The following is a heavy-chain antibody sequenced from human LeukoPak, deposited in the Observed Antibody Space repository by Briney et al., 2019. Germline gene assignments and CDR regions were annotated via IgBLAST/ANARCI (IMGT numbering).Heavy chain of an antibody. Sequence: GGSLRLSCAASGFTFSSYAMHWVRQAPGKGLEWVAVISYDGSNKYYADSVKGRFTISRDNSKNTLYLQVNSLRAEDTAVYYCASGTGVANFDYWGQGTLVTVSS. CDR2: ISYDGSNK. CDR3: ASGTGVANFDY. CDR1: GFTFSSYA. D-gene: IGHD3-3*01. V-gene: IGHV3-30*04. J-gene: IGHJ4*02.